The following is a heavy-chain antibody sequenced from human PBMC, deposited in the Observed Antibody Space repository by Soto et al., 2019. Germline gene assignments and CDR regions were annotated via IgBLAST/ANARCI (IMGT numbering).Heavy chain of an antibody. J-gene: IGHJ4*02. Sequence: QVQLQESGPGLVNPSETLSLTCTVSGGSISSYYWIWIRQPAGKGLEWIGRIYTSGSTNYNPSLKSRVTMSVDTSKNQFSLKVGSVTAADAAVYYCARVMKQLALDYWGQGTLVTVSS. CDR2: IYTSGST. CDR1: GGSISSYY. CDR3: ARVMKQLALDY. V-gene: IGHV4-4*07. D-gene: IGHD6-6*01.